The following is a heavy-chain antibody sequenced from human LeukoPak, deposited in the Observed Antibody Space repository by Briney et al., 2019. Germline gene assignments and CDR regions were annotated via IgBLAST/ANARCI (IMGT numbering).Heavy chain of an antibody. D-gene: IGHD3-9*01. CDR3: ARGFRSYRNYGILTGYYTPRY. V-gene: IGHV1-18*01. Sequence: ASVKVSCKASGYTFTSYGISWVRQAPGQGLEWMGWISAYNGNTNYAQKLRGRVTMTTDTSTSTAYMELRSLRSDDTAVYYCARGFRSYRNYGILTGYYTPRYWGQGTLVTVSS. CDR2: ISAYNGNT. CDR1: GYTFTSYG. J-gene: IGHJ4*02.